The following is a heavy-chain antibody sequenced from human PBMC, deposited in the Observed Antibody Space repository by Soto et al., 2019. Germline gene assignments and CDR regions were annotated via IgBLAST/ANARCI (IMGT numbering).Heavy chain of an antibody. Sequence: SQTLSHTCAISGDSVSSNSAAWNWIRQATSRGLEWLGRTYYRSKWYNDYAVSVKSRITINPDTSKNQFSLQLNSVTPEDTAVYYCARVGSSWYYFDSWGQGTPVTVSS. CDR3: ARVGSSWYYFDS. D-gene: IGHD6-13*01. CDR2: TYYRSKWYN. J-gene: IGHJ4*02. CDR1: GDSVSSNSAA. V-gene: IGHV6-1*01.